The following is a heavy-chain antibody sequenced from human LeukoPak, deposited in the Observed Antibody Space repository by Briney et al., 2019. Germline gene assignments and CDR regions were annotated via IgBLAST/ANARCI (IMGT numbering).Heavy chain of an antibody. D-gene: IGHD6-19*01. CDR3: ARGAGSHYYYHMDV. J-gene: IGHJ6*03. CDR2: MNPDGGGT. V-gene: IGHV1-2*02. CDR1: GYKFTGYF. Sequence: ASVKVSCKASGYKFTGYFMHWVRQVPGQGPEWMGWMNPDGGGTTYGQIFQGRVTMTRDTSINTAYMELSGLRSGDTAIYYCARGAGSHYYYHMDVWGKGTTVTVSS.